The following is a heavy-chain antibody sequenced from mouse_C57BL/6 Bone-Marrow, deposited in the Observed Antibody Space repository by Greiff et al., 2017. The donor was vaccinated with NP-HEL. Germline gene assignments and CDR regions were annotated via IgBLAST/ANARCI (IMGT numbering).Heavy chain of an antibody. D-gene: IGHD2-4*01. CDR3: ARRSDYDGGDY. V-gene: IGHV1-7*01. CDR1: GYTFTSYW. J-gene: IGHJ4*01. CDR2: INPSSGYT. Sequence: VKLQQPGAELAKPGASVKLSCKASGYTFTSYWMHWVKQRPGQGLEWIGYINPSSGYTNYNQKFTDKATLTADKSSSTAYMQLSRLTSEASAVSDCARRSDYDGGDYWDQGNAVTVTA.